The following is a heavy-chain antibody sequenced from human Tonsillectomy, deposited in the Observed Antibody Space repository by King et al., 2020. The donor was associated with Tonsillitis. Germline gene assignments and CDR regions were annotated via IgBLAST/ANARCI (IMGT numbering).Heavy chain of an antibody. J-gene: IGHJ6*03. CDR1: GHTFVRYD. Sequence: VQLVESGPVVKKPGASVRVSCEAPGHTFVRYDITWVRQAPGQGLEWMGWISAHNGNTNYAQKFQGRVTMTIDSSRRIGFLDLRSLRSDDTAVYYCERGPGHLGELSFVSTEDLYDMDVWGKGTTVTVSS. CDR3: ERGPGHLGELSFVSTEDLYDMDV. V-gene: IGHV1-18*01. CDR2: ISAHNGNT. D-gene: IGHD3-10*01.